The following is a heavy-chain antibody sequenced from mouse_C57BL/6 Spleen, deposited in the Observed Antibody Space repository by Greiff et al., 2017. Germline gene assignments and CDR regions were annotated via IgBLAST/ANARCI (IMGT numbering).Heavy chain of an antibody. CDR3: ARKGLYYGNYDAMDY. D-gene: IGHD2-1*01. J-gene: IGHJ4*01. Sequence: QVQLKQSGAELVRPGTSVKMSCKASGYTFTNYWIGWAKQRPGHGLEWIGDIYPGGGYTNYNEKFKGKATLTADKSSSTAYMQFSSLTSEDSAIYYCARKGLYYGNYDAMDYWGQGTSVTVSS. CDR1: GYTFTNYW. V-gene: IGHV1-63*01. CDR2: IYPGGGYT.